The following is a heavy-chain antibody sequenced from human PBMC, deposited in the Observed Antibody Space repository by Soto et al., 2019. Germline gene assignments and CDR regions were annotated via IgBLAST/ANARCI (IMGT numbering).Heavy chain of an antibody. CDR2: INAGSGNT. CDR1: GYTFTSYA. CDR3: GGGYSYGWGSNYYGMDV. J-gene: IGHJ6*02. V-gene: IGHV1-3*03. D-gene: IGHD5-18*01. Sequence: ASVKVSCKASGYTFTSYAMHWVRQAPGQRLEWMGWINAGSGNTNYAQKFQERVTITRDMSTSTAYMELSSLRSEDMAVYYCGGGYSYGWGSNYYGMDVWGQGTTVTVS.